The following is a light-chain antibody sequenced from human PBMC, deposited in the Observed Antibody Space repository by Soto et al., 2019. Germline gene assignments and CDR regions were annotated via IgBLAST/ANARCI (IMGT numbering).Light chain of an antibody. Sequence: QSALTQPASVSGSPRQSITISCTATSSDVGGYNYVSWYQQHPGKAPKLMIYDVSNRPSGVSNRFSGSKSGNTASLTISGLQAEDEADYYCSSYTSSGTVFGGGTKVTV. CDR1: SSDVGGYNY. V-gene: IGLV2-14*01. CDR2: DVS. J-gene: IGLJ2*01. CDR3: SSYTSSGTV.